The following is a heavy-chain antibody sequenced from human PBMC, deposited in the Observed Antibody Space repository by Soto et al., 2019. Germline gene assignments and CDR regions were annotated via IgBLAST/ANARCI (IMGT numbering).Heavy chain of an antibody. J-gene: IGHJ6*02. D-gene: IGHD5-18*01. CDR3: ARDRYSRWIHPGMDV. Sequence: GGSLRLSCAASGFTLSSYSINWVRQAPGKGLEWVSSISSSSTYIYYADSVTDRFTISGDNAKNSLYLQMNSLRAEDTAVYYCARDRYSRWIHPGMDVWGQGTTVTVSS. CDR2: ISSSSTYI. V-gene: IGHV3-21*01. CDR1: GFTLSSYS.